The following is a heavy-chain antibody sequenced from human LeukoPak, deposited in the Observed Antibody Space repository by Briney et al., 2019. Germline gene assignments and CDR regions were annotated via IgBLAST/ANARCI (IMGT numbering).Heavy chain of an antibody. D-gene: IGHD5-18*01. J-gene: IGHJ4*02. CDR1: GGSISRYY. V-gene: IGHV4-59*01. CDR2: IYYSGST. CDR3: AGGYSYGKKDY. Sequence: SETLSLTCTVSGGSISRYYWSWIRQPPGKGLEWIGYIYYSGSTNYNPSLKSRVTISVDTSKNQFSLKLSSVTAADTAVYYCAGGYSYGKKDYWGQGTLVTVSS.